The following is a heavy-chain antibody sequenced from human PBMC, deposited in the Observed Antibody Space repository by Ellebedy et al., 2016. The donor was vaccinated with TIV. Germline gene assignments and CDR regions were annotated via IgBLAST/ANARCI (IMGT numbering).Heavy chain of an antibody. Sequence: GESLKISXAASGFTFSSYAMSWVRQAPGKGLEWVSAISGSGGSTYYTDSVKGRFTISRDNSKNTLYLQMNSLRAEDTAVYYCAKGGMGLRFLEWELYYMDVWGKGTTVTVSS. CDR2: ISGSGGST. V-gene: IGHV3-23*01. D-gene: IGHD3-3*01. J-gene: IGHJ6*03. CDR3: AKGGMGLRFLEWELYYMDV. CDR1: GFTFSSYA.